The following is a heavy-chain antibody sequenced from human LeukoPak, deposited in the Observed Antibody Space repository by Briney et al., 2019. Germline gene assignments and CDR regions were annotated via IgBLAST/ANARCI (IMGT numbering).Heavy chain of an antibody. D-gene: IGHD2-2*01. J-gene: IGHJ4*02. Sequence: SVKVSCKASGGTFSSYAISWVRQAPGQGLEWMGRIIPILGIANYAQKFQGRVTITADKSTSTAYMELSGLRSEDTAVYYCARAFPRYCSSTSCQYYFDYWGQGTLVTVSS. V-gene: IGHV1-69*04. CDR2: IIPILGIA. CDR3: ARAFPRYCSSTSCQYYFDY. CDR1: GGTFSSYA.